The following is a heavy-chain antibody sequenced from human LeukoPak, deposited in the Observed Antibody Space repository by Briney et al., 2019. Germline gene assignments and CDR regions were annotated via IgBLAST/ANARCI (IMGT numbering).Heavy chain of an antibody. V-gene: IGHV3-21*06. D-gene: IGHD3-22*01. J-gene: IGHJ4*02. CDR2: ISRSRSFI. CDR3: VRALSYDSSGYYDYFDF. Sequence: GGSLRLSCAGSGFTFSDYSMNWVRQAPGKGLEWLSYISRSRSFIHYADSLKGRFTISRDNAKNSLDLQMTGLRAEDTAVYYCVRALSYDSSGYYDYFDFWGQGSLVTVSS. CDR1: GFTFSDYS.